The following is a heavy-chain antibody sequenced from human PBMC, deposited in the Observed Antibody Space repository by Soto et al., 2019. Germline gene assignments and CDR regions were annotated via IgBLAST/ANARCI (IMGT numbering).Heavy chain of an antibody. CDR2: INHSGST. V-gene: IGHV4-34*01. CDR1: GGSFSGYY. CDR3: ARGHYPPYGSGSYYSLTPDNYYMDV. Sequence: QVQLQQWGAGLLKPSETLSLTCAVYGGSFSGYYWSWIRQPPGKGLEWIGEINHSGSTNYNPSLKSRLAISVDTSKNQFSLKLSSVTAADTAVYYCARGHYPPYGSGSYYSLTPDNYYMDVWGKGTTVIVSS. D-gene: IGHD3-10*01. J-gene: IGHJ6*03.